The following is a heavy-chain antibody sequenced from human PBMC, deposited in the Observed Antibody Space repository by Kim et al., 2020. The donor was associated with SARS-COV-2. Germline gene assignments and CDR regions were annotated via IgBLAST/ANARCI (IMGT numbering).Heavy chain of an antibody. D-gene: IGHD3-22*01. CDR2: IIPIFGTA. J-gene: IGHJ4*02. CDR3: ARDVQYYYDSSGYYKADYFDY. V-gene: IGHV1-69*13. CDR1: GGTFSSYA. Sequence: SVKVSCKASGGTFSSYAISWVRQAPGQGLEWMGGIIPIFGTANYAQKFQGRVTITADESTSTAYMELSSLRSEDTAVYYCARDVQYYYDSSGYYKADYFDYWGQGTLVTVSS.